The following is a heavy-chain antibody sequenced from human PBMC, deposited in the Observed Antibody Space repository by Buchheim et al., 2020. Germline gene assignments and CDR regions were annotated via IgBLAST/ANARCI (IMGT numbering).Heavy chain of an antibody. D-gene: IGHD6-19*01. CDR1: GFTFSSYS. CDR3: ARVIVAVAGRGVYYYYGMDV. V-gene: IGHV3-48*02. CDR2: ISSSSSTI. Sequence: EAQLVESGGGLVQPGGSLRLSCAASGFTFSSYSMNWVRQAPGKGLEWVSYISSSSSTIYYADSVKGRFTISRDNAKNSLYLQMNSLRDEDTAVYYCARVIVAVAGRGVYYYYGMDVWGQGTT. J-gene: IGHJ6*02.